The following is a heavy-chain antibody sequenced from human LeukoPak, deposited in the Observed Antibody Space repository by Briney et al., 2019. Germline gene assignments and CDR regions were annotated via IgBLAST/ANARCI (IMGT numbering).Heavy chain of an antibody. CDR2: INPNSGGT. CDR1: GYTFTGYY. J-gene: IGHJ4*02. Sequence: ASVKVSCKASGYTFTGYYMHWVRQAPGQGLEWMGLINPNSGGTNYAQKFQGRVTMTRDTSISTAYMELSRLRSDDTAVYYCARDGTGAVAGTDYWGQGTLATVSS. CDR3: ARDGTGAVAGTDY. D-gene: IGHD6-19*01. V-gene: IGHV1-2*06.